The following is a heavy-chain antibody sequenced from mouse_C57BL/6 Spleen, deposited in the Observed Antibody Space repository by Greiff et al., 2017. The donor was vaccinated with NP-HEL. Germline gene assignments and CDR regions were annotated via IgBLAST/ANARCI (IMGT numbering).Heavy chain of an antibody. CDR3: ARWSWTGYWYFDV. J-gene: IGHJ1*03. V-gene: IGHV14-2*01. CDR2: IDPEDGET. Sequence: EVKLQESGAELVKPGASVKLSCTASGFNIKDYYMHWVKQRTEQGLEWIGRIDPEDGETKYAPKFQGKATITADKSSNTVYLQLSSLTSDDAAVYYCARWSWTGYWYFDVWGTGTTVTVSS. CDR1: GFNIKDYY.